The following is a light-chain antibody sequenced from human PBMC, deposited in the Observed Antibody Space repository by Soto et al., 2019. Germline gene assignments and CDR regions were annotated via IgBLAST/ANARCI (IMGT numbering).Light chain of an antibody. Sequence: EIVMTQSPATLSVSPGEGATLSCRASQSVSSKLAWYQQKPGQAPRLLIYGASTRATGIPARFSGSGSGTDFTLTISRLEPEDFAVYYCQQYGFRTFGQGTKVDIK. CDR3: QQYGFRT. CDR1: QSVSSK. V-gene: IGKV3-15*01. CDR2: GAS. J-gene: IGKJ1*01.